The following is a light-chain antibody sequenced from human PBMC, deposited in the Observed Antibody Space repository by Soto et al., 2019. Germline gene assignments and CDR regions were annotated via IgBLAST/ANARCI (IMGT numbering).Light chain of an antibody. CDR2: EVS. CDR1: SSDVGDYKF. Sequence: QSVLTQPASVSGSPGQSITISCTGTSSDVGDYKFVSWYQQHPGKAPKLMIYEVSNRPSGVSNRFSGSKSGNTASLTISGLQADDEADYYCSSYTSSSSSWVFGGGTKLTVL. V-gene: IGLV2-14*01. J-gene: IGLJ3*02. CDR3: SSYTSSSSSWV.